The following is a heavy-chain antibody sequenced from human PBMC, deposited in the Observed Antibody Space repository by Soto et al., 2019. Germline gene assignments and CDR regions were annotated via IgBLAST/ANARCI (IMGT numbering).Heavy chain of an antibody. CDR1: GFTFSSYA. CDR2: ITGSGGST. J-gene: IGHJ6*02. CDR3: ARTPYDYYYYYCMDV. V-gene: IGHV3-23*01. Sequence: EVQLLESGGGLVQPGGSLRLSCAASGFTFSSYAMSWVRQAPGKGLEWVSAITGSGGSTYYADSVKGRFTISRDNSKNTLYLQMNSLRAEDTAVYYCARTPYDYYYYYCMDVWGQGTTVTVSS.